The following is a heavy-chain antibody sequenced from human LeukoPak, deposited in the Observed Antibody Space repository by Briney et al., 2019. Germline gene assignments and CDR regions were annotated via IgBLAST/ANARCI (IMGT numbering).Heavy chain of an antibody. J-gene: IGHJ3*02. CDR1: GGSISSYY. CDR3: ARLAVAGTQNAFEI. D-gene: IGHD6-19*01. CDR2: IYYSGST. Sequence: PSETLSLTCTVSGGSISSYYWSWIRQPPGKGLEWIGYIYYSGSTNYNPSLKSRVTISVDTSKNQFSLKLSSVTAADTAVYYCARLAVAGTQNAFEIWGQGTMVTVSS. V-gene: IGHV4-59*08.